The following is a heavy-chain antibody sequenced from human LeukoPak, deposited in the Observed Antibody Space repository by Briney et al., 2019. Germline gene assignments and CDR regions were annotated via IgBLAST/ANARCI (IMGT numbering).Heavy chain of an antibody. J-gene: IGHJ3*02. CDR3: AGTGRVVGAQRGAFDI. V-gene: IGHV1-69*13. D-gene: IGHD1-26*01. Sequence: SVKVSCKASGGTFSSYAISWVRQAPGQGLEWMGGIIPIFGTANYAQKFQGRVTITADESTSTAYMELSSLRSEDTAVYYCAGTGRVVGAQRGAFDIWGQGTMVTVSS. CDR1: GGTFSSYA. CDR2: IIPIFGTA.